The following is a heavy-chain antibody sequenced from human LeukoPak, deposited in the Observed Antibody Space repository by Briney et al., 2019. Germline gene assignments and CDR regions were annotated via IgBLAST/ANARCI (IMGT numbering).Heavy chain of an antibody. CDR2: IYYSGST. Sequence: SETLSLTCTVSGGSVSSGSYYWSWIRQPPGKGLEWIGYIYYSGSTNYNPSLKSRVTISVDTSKNQFSLKLSSVTAADTAVYYCARGTDSSGYDWGQGTLVTVSS. J-gene: IGHJ4*02. CDR3: ARGTDSSGYD. CDR1: GGSVSSGSYY. D-gene: IGHD3-22*01. V-gene: IGHV4-61*01.